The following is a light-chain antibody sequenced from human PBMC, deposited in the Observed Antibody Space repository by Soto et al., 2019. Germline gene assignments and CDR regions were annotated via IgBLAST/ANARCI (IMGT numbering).Light chain of an antibody. CDR2: DAS. CDR1: QSVNTN. CDR3: QQYNNWPQRT. V-gene: IGKV3-15*01. Sequence: EIVMTQSPATLSVSPGERATLSCRASQSVNTNLAWYQQTPGQAPRLLISDASTRATGIPARFSGSGSGTKFTLTISSLQSEDFAVYYCQQYNNWPQRTFGGGTKVDIK. J-gene: IGKJ4*01.